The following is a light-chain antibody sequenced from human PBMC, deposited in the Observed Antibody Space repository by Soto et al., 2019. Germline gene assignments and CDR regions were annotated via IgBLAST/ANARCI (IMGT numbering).Light chain of an antibody. J-gene: IGLJ1*01. CDR3: CSYRNSSTYV. CDR1: SNDAGGYNY. Sequence: QSALTQPASVSGSPGQSITISCTGTSNDAGGYNYVSWYQQHPGKAPKVMIYEVSNRPSGVSNRFSGSKSVNTASLTISGLQGDDEADYYCCSYRNSSTYVFGTGTKLTVL. CDR2: EVS. V-gene: IGLV2-14*01.